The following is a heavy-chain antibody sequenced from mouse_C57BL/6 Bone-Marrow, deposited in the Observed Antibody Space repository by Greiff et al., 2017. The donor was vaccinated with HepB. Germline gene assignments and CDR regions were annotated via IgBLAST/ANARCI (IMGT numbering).Heavy chain of an antibody. CDR3: AREDYGSSYVEDAMDY. CDR2: IFPGSGST. J-gene: IGHJ4*01. CDR1: GYTFTSHW. D-gene: IGHD1-1*01. Sequence: VQLQQSGPELVRPGASVKISCKAPGYTFTSHWMQWVRQRPGQGLEWIGEIFPGSGSTYYNEKFKGKATLTVDTSSSTAYMQLSSLTSEDSAVYFCAREDYGSSYVEDAMDYWGQGTSVTVSS. V-gene: IGHV1-56*01.